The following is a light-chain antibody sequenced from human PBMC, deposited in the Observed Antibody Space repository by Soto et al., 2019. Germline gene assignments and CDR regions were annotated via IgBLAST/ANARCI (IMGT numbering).Light chain of an antibody. CDR2: AAS. CDR3: QQFKSYPIT. Sequence: DIQMTQSPSTLSASVGDRVTITCRASQTISSWLAWYQQKPGKAPNLLIYAASTLQNGVPSTFSGSGSGTEFTLTISSLQPEDFGTYYCQQFKSYPITFGQGTRLEIK. V-gene: IGKV1-5*01. CDR1: QTISSW. J-gene: IGKJ5*01.